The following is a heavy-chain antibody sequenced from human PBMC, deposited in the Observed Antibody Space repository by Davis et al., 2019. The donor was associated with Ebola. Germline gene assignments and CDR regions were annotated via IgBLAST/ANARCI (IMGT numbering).Heavy chain of an antibody. CDR1: GYTFTGYY. CDR3: ARGITMVRSASWFDP. V-gene: IGHV1-2*04. CDR2: INPNSGGT. D-gene: IGHD3-10*01. J-gene: IGHJ5*02. Sequence: ASVKVSCKASGYTFTGYYMHWVRQAPGQGLEWMGWINPNSGGTNYAQKFQGWVTMTRDTSISTAYMELSRLRSDDTAVYYCARGITMVRSASWFDPWGQGTLVTVSS.